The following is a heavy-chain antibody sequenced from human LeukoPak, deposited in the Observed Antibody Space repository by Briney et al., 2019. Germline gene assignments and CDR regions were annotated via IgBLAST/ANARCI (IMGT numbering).Heavy chain of an antibody. CDR1: GGSFSGYY. CDR3: ARVGAYGSYSFDY. Sequence: SETLSLTCAVYGGSFSGYYWSWIRQPPGKGLEWIGEINHSGSTNYNPSLKSRVTISVDTSKNQFSLKLSSVTAADTAVYYCARVGAYGSYSFDYWGQGTLVTVSS. J-gene: IGHJ4*02. V-gene: IGHV4-34*01. D-gene: IGHD1-26*01. CDR2: INHSGST.